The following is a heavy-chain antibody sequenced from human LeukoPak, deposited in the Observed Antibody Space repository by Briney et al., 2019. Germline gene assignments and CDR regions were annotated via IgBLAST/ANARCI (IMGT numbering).Heavy chain of an antibody. CDR1: GFTFSSYW. CDR2: INQDGSEK. V-gene: IGHV3-7*03. CDR3: ARLNYYGFDY. D-gene: IGHD3-3*01. J-gene: IGHJ4*02. Sequence: PGGSLRLSCAASGFTFSSYWMTWVRQAPGKGLEWVANINQDGSEKHYVDPMKGRFTISRDNTQKSLYLQMNSLRAEDTAVYYCARLNYYGFDYWGQGTLVTVSS.